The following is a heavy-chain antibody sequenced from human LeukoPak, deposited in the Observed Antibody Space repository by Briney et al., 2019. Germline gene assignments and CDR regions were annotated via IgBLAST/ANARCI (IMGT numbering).Heavy chain of an antibody. D-gene: IGHD7-27*01. Sequence: ETLSLTCTVSGGSISSYYWSWIRQPPGKGLEWVSGIAPSGGGTDYADSVKGRFTISRDDSQRTLYLQMNSLTADDTAVYFCARALLTGVPTRGYFDYWGQGTLVTVSS. J-gene: IGHJ4*02. CDR3: ARALLTGVPTRGYFDY. V-gene: IGHV3-23*01. CDR1: GGSISSYY. CDR2: IAPSGGGT.